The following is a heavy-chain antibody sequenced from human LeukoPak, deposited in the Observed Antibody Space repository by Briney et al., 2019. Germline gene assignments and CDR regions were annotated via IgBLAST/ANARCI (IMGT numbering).Heavy chain of an antibody. CDR1: GFTFSSYA. V-gene: IGHV3-64*01. Sequence: GGSLRLSCAAPGFTFSSYAMHWVRQAPGKGLEYVSAISSNGGSTYYANSVKGRFTISRDNSKNTLYLQMGSLRAEDMAVYYCARGPRIAVAGSFDYWGQGTLVTVSS. D-gene: IGHD6-19*01. J-gene: IGHJ4*02. CDR2: ISSNGGST. CDR3: ARGPRIAVAGSFDY.